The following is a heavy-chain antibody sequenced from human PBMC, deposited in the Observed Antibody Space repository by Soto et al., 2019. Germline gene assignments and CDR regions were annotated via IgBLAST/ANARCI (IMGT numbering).Heavy chain of an antibody. D-gene: IGHD3-3*01. CDR3: ARDPNYDFWSGYNREYYYYAMDV. CDR2: ISAYSGNT. J-gene: IGHJ6*02. CDR1: GYTFTSYG. V-gene: IGHV1-18*01. Sequence: QVQLVQSGAEVKKPGASVKVSCKASGYTFTSYGISWVRQAPGQGLEWMGWISAYSGNTNYAQKVQGRVTMTIDTSTSTAYMELRSLRSDDTAVYYCARDPNYDFWSGYNREYYYYAMDVWGQGTTVTVSS.